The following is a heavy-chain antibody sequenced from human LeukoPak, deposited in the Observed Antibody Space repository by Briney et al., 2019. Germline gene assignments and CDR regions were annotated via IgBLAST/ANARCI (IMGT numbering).Heavy chain of an antibody. V-gene: IGHV4-34*01. CDR1: GGPFSGYY. D-gene: IGHD6-19*01. Sequence: SETLSLTCAVYGGPFSGYYWSWIRQPPGKGLEWIGEINHSGSTNYNPSLKSRVTISVDTSKNQFSLKLSSVTAADTAVYYCARDLMRRRIAVAESWGQGTLVTVSS. CDR3: ARDLMRRRIAVAES. J-gene: IGHJ5*02. CDR2: INHSGST.